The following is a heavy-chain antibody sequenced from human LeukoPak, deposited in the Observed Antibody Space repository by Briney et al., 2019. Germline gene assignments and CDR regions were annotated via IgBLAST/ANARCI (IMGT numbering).Heavy chain of an antibody. D-gene: IGHD3-9*01. CDR2: ISYDGSNK. Sequence: PGGSLRLSCAASGFTFSSNGMHWVRQAPGKGLEWVAVISYDGSNKYYADSVKGRFTISRDNSKNTLFLQMNSLRAEDTAVYYCARETPYYDILTGYYLVDWFDPWGQGTLVTVSS. V-gene: IGHV3-30*03. CDR1: GFTFSSNG. J-gene: IGHJ5*02. CDR3: ARETPYYDILTGYYLVDWFDP.